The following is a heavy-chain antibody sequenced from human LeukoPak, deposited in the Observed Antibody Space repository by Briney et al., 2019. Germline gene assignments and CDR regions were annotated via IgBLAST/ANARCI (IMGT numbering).Heavy chain of an antibody. Sequence: GESLRISCKGSGYNFTNSWIGWVRQMPGKGLEWMGIIYPGDSDTRYSPSFQRQVTISADKSISTAYLQWSSLKASDTAMYYCARLMTTVTPEHFDYWGQGTLVTVSS. D-gene: IGHD4-11*01. V-gene: IGHV5-51*01. CDR1: GYNFTNSW. CDR2: IYPGDSDT. J-gene: IGHJ4*02. CDR3: ARLMTTVTPEHFDY.